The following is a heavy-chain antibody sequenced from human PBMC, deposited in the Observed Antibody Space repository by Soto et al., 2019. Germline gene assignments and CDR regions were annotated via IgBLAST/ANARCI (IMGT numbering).Heavy chain of an antibody. Sequence: PGGSLRLSCAASGFIFSSYGMHWVRQAPGKGLEWVAVIWYDGSNKYYADSVKGRFTISRDNSKNTLYLQMNSLRAEDTAVYYCARDQGRYYYYGMDVWGQGTTVTVSS. V-gene: IGHV3-33*01. J-gene: IGHJ6*02. CDR1: GFIFSSYG. CDR3: ARDQGRYYYYGMDV. CDR2: IWYDGSNK.